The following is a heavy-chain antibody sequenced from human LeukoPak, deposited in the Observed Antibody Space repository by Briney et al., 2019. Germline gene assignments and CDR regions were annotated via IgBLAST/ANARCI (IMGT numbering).Heavy chain of an antibody. CDR1: GGSISSYY. J-gene: IGHJ5*02. V-gene: IGHV4-59*01. CDR2: IYYSGST. D-gene: IGHD7-27*01. CDR3: ARGGNWDWFDP. Sequence: PSETLSLTCTVYGGSISSYYWSWIRQPPGKGLEWIGYIYYSGSTNYNPSLKSRVTISVDTSKNQFSLKLSSVTAADTAVYYCARGGNWDWFDPWGQGTLVTVSS.